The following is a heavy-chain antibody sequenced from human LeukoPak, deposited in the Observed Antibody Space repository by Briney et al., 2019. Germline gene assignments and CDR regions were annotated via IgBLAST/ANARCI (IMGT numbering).Heavy chain of an antibody. D-gene: IGHD6-13*01. V-gene: IGHV4-59*11. CDR2: IYYSGST. J-gene: IGHJ4*02. Sequence: PSETLSLTCTVSGGSISSHYWSWIRQPPGKGLEWIGYIYYSGSTNYNPSLKSRVTISVDTSKNQFSLKLSSVTAADTAVYYCARVVGYSKPAARYYFDYWGQGTLVTVSS. CDR3: ARVVGYSKPAARYYFDY. CDR1: GGSISSHY.